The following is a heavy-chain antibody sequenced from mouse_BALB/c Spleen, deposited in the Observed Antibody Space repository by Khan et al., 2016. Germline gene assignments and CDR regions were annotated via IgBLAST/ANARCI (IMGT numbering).Heavy chain of an antibody. Sequence: EVQLQESGPELVKPGASVKISCKASGYTFTDYNMHWVKQSHGKSLEWIGDIYPYNGDSGCNQKFKSKATLTVDNSSSTAYLELRSLTSEDSAVYYCAKSGGWLFDYWGQGTTLTVSS. CDR3: AKSGGWLFDY. D-gene: IGHD1-1*02. CDR2: IYPYNGDS. CDR1: GYTFTDYN. V-gene: IGHV1S29*02. J-gene: IGHJ2*01.